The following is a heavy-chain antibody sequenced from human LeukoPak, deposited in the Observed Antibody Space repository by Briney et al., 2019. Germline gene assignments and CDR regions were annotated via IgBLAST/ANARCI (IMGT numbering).Heavy chain of an antibody. J-gene: IGHJ4*02. Sequence: SETLSLTCTVSGGSISSSSYYWGWIRQPPGEGLEWIGSIYYSGSTYYNPSLKSRVTISVDTSKNQFSLKLSSVTAADTAVYYCARLTTVTTSLDYWGQGTLVTVSS. D-gene: IGHD4-11*01. CDR3: ARLTTVTTSLDY. CDR1: GGSISSSSYY. CDR2: IYYSGST. V-gene: IGHV4-39*01.